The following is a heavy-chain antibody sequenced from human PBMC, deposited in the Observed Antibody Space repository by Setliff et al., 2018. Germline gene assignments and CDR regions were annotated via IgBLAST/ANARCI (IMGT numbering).Heavy chain of an antibody. Sequence: SETLSLTCTVSGGSISSSYWSWIRQPPGKGLEWIGYFYRSGSMNYSPSLKGRVTMSVDTSNNQLSLKLTSVSAADTAVYYCAREPTHTGHYYLDLWGKGTTVTVSS. CDR2: FYRSGSM. V-gene: IGHV4-4*08. CDR1: GGSISSSY. CDR3: AREPTHTGHYYLDL. J-gene: IGHJ6*03. D-gene: IGHD2-15*01.